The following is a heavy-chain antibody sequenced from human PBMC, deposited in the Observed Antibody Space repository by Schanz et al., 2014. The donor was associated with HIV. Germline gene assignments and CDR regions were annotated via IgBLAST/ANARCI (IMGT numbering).Heavy chain of an antibody. CDR1: GFTFSSYG. CDR3: AKDRITGTTGVPYYYYGMDV. V-gene: IGHV3-33*06. J-gene: IGHJ6*02. Sequence: QVQLVESGGGVVQPGRSLRLSCAASGFTFSSYGMHWVRQAPGKGLEWVALVWYDGSNKYYADSVKGRFTISRDNSKNTLYLQMNSLRAEDTAVYYCAKDRITGTTGVPYYYYGMDVWGQGTTVTVSS. CDR2: VWYDGSNK. D-gene: IGHD1-7*01.